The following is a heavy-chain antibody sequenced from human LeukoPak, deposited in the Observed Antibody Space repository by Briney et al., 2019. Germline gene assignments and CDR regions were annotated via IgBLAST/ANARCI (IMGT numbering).Heavy chain of an antibody. CDR1: GYTFTTYG. CDR3: ARGLTTVTTSPFDD. Sequence: ASVKVSCKASGYTFTTYGISWVRQAPGQGLEWMGSISVFDGNTNYAQKFQGRVIMTTDTSTSTAYMELRSLRSDDTAVYYCARGLTTVTTSPFDDWGQGTLVTVSS. D-gene: IGHD4-17*01. J-gene: IGHJ4*02. CDR2: ISVFDGNT. V-gene: IGHV1-18*01.